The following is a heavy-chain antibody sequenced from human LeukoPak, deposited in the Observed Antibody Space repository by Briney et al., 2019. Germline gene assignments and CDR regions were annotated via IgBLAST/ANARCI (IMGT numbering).Heavy chain of an antibody. CDR2: IYYSGST. CDR1: GGSISSSSYY. CDR3: ARVSSSSWYVGY. J-gene: IGHJ4*02. D-gene: IGHD6-13*01. V-gene: IGHV4-39*07. Sequence: SETLSLTCTVSGGSISSSSYYWGWIRQPPGKGLEWIGSIYYSGSTYYNPSLKSRVTISVDTSKNQFSLKLSSVTAADTAVYYCARVSSSSWYVGYWGQGTLVTVSS.